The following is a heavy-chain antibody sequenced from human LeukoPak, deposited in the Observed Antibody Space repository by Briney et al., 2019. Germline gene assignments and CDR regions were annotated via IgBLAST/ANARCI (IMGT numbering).Heavy chain of an antibody. CDR1: GFTFSSYA. D-gene: IGHD3-22*01. CDR2: ISGCGGST. Sequence: GGSLRLSCAASGFTFSSYAMSWVRQAPGKGLEWVSAISGCGGSTYYADSVKGRFTISRDNSKNTLYLQMNSLRAEDTAVYYCAKDHLTYYYDSSGPPAGFDYWGQGTLVTVSS. V-gene: IGHV3-23*01. J-gene: IGHJ4*02. CDR3: AKDHLTYYYDSSGPPAGFDY.